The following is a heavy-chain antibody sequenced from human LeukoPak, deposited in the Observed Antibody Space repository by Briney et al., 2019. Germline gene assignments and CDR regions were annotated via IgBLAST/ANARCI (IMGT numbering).Heavy chain of an antibody. CDR2: ISSSGSTI. CDR3: ARESLVSGSYIDY. D-gene: IGHD1-26*01. V-gene: IGHV3-48*04. CDR1: GFTFSSYS. Sequence: GGSLRLSCAASGFTFSSYSMNWVRQAPGKGLEWVSYISSSGSTIYYADSVKGRFTISRDNAKNSLYLQMNSLRAEDTAVYYCARESLVSGSYIDYWGQGTLVTVSS. J-gene: IGHJ4*02.